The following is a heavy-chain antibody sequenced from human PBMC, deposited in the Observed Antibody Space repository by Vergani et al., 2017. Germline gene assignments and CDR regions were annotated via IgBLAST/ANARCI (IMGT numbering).Heavy chain of an antibody. CDR2: IYSGGST. J-gene: IGHJ6*02. V-gene: IGHV3-53*04. D-gene: IGHD5-12*01. CDR1: GFTVSSNY. Sequence: EVQLVESGGGLVQPGGSLRLSCAASGFTVSSNYMSWVRQAPGKGLEWVSVIYSGGSTYYADSVKGRFTISRHNSKNTLYLQMNSLRAEDTAVYYCARGRVDIVATTTYYYYYYGMDVWGQATTLTVSS. CDR3: ARGRVDIVATTTYYYYYYGMDV.